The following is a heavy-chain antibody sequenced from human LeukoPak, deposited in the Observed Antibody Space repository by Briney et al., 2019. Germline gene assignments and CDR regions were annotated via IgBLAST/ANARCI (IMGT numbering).Heavy chain of an antibody. V-gene: IGHV3-23*01. CDR2: FSGGGDKT. J-gene: IGHJ4*02. CDR1: GFTFSTYA. D-gene: IGHD6-19*01. Sequence: GGSLRLSCAASGFTFSTYAMSWVRQASGKGLQWVSSFSGGGDKTYYADSVKGRFTISRDNSKNMLFLQMSSLRAEDTALYYCAKWGTSAWYDYWGQETLVTVSS. CDR3: AKWGTSAWYDY.